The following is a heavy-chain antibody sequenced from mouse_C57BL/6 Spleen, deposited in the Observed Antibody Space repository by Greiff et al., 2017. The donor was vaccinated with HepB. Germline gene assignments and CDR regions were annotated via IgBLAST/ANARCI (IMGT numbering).Heavy chain of an antibody. V-gene: IGHV1-66*01. CDR2: IYPGSGNT. Sequence: QVQLQQSGPELVKPGASVKISCKASGYSFTSYYIHWVKQRPGQGLEWIGWIYPGSGNTKYNEKFKGKATLTADTSSSTAYMQLSSLTSEDSAVYYCARLDWDGDYFDYWGQGTTLTVSS. CDR3: ARLDWDGDYFDY. CDR1: GYSFTSYY. D-gene: IGHD4-1*01. J-gene: IGHJ2*01.